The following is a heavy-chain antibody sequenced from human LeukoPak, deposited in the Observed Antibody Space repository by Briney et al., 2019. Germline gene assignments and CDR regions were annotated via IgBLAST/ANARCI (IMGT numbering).Heavy chain of an antibody. J-gene: IGHJ4*02. CDR2: ISGSGGST. D-gene: IGHD1-26*01. CDR3: AKGVYSGSYPPSPGFDY. CDR1: GFTFSSYA. Sequence: GGSLRLSCAASGFTFSSYAMSWVRQAPGKGLEWVSAISGSGGSTYYADSVKGRFTISRDNSKNTLYLQMNSLRAEDTAVYYCAKGVYSGSYPPSPGFDYWGQGTLVTVSS. V-gene: IGHV3-23*01.